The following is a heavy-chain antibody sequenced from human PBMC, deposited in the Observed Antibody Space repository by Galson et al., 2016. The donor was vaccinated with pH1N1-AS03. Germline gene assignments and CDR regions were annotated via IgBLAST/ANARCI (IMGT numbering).Heavy chain of an antibody. D-gene: IGHD3-9*01. CDR1: GYSFSDHW. V-gene: IGHV5-51*01. CDR2: IYPDDSDT. Sequence: QSGAEVKKPGESLRISCAASGYSFSDHWIGWVRQMPGRGLEWVGLIYPDDSDTRYSLSFQGQVTISADKSTTTAYLQWNSLKASDTAIYYCARLTIDILTGYYNFGDYWGQGTLVTVSS. J-gene: IGHJ4*02. CDR3: ARLTIDILTGYYNFGDY.